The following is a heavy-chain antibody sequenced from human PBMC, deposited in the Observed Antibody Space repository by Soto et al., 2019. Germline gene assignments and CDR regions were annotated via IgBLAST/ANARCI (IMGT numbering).Heavy chain of an antibody. Sequence: EVQLLESGGGLVQPGGSLGLSCAASGFTFSNYVMSWVRQAPGKGLEWVSNINGDAGRTSYADSVKGRFTIFRDNSRSTLYLQMNSLRAEDTAVYHCTRGSHYHCSGNTCPEENWGQGTLVTVSS. D-gene: IGHD2-15*01. J-gene: IGHJ4*02. CDR2: INGDAGRT. CDR3: TRGSHYHCSGNTCPEEN. V-gene: IGHV3-23*01. CDR1: GFTFSNYV.